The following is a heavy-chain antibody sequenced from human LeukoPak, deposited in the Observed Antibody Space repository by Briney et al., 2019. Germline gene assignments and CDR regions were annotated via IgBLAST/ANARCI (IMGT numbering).Heavy chain of an antibody. D-gene: IGHD3-10*01. CDR1: GFTFSSYA. CDR2: ISGSGGST. V-gene: IGHV3-23*01. Sequence: PGGSLRLSCAASGFTFSSYAMSWVRQAPGKGLEWVSAISGSGGSTYYADSVKGRFTISRDNSKNTLYLQMNSLRAEDTAVYYCAKDQDRYGSGSWPFDYWGQGTLVTVSS. J-gene: IGHJ4*02. CDR3: AKDQDRYGSGSWPFDY.